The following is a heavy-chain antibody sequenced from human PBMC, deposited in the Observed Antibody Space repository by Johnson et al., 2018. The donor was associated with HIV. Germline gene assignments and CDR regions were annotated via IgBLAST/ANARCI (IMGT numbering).Heavy chain of an antibody. V-gene: IGHV3-48*04. J-gene: IGHJ3*02. D-gene: IGHD3-22*01. CDR2: ISNSGSTI. CDR3: ARTQRVTMVVVSLGAFDI. CDR1: GFTFSSYA. Sequence: MLLVESGGGVVQPGRSLRLSCAASGFTFSSYAMHWVRQAPGKGLEWVSYISNSGSTIYYADSVKGRFTISRDNAKNSLFLQMNSLRAEDTAVYYCARTQRVTMVVVSLGAFDIWGQGTMVTVSS.